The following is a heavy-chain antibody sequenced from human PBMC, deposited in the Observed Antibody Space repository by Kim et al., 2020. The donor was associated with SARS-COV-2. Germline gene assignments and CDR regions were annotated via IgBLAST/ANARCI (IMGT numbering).Heavy chain of an antibody. V-gene: IGHV4-59*01. CDR2: VFKNGST. CDR3: ARGGSYGSGSYSKYGMDV. J-gene: IGHJ6*02. D-gene: IGHD3-10*01. CDR1: GGSISNYF. Sequence: SETLSLTCTVSGGSISNYFWSWIRHFPGKGLEWIGYVFKNGSTNYNPSLKSRVSISVNTPKNQSSLRLTSLTAADTAVYFCARGGSYGSGSYSKYGMDVWGPATTVTVSS.